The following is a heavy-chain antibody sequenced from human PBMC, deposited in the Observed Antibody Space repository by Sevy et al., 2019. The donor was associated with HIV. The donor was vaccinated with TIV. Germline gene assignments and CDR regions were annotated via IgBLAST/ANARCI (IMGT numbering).Heavy chain of an antibody. J-gene: IGHJ5*02. CDR3: ANGFLHSLGIAVAGNWFDP. Sequence: GGSLRLSCAASGFTFSSYAMSWVRQAPGKGLEWVSAISGSGGSTYYADSVKGRFTTSRDNSKNTLYLQMNSLRAEDTAVYYCANGFLHSLGIAVAGNWFDPWGQGTLVTVSS. CDR2: ISGSGGST. D-gene: IGHD6-19*01. V-gene: IGHV3-23*01. CDR1: GFTFSSYA.